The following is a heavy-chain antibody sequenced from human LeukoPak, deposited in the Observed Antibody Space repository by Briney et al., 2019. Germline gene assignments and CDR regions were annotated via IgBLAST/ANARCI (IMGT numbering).Heavy chain of an antibody. D-gene: IGHD6-19*01. Sequence: SETLSLTCTVSGGSISSYYWSWIRQPAGKGLEWIGRIYTSGSTNYNPSLKSRVTISVDTSKNQFSLKLSSVTAADTAVYYCARSSWYSSGWYWFDPWGQGTLVTVSS. CDR2: IYTSGST. CDR3: ARSSWYSSGWYWFDP. J-gene: IGHJ5*02. V-gene: IGHV4-4*07. CDR1: GGSISSYY.